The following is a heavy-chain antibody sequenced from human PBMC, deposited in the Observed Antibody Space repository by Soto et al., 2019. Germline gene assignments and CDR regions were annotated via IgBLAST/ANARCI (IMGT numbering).Heavy chain of an antibody. D-gene: IGHD6-19*01. J-gene: IGHJ4*02. Sequence: QVQLVESGGGVVQPGRSLRLSCAASGFTFSSYAMHWVRQAPGKGLGWVAVISYDGSNKYYADSVKGRFTISRDNSKNTLYLQMNSLRAEDTAVYYCARAGRAVAGKVDYWGQGTLVTVSS. V-gene: IGHV3-30-3*01. CDR1: GFTFSSYA. CDR2: ISYDGSNK. CDR3: ARAGRAVAGKVDY.